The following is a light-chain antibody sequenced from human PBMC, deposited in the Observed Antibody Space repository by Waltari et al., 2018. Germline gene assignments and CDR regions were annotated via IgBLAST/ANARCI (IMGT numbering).Light chain of an antibody. CDR2: EGS. Sequence: QSALTQPASVSGSPGPSITISCTGTSSEVGSYNLVSWYQQHPGKAPKLMIYEGSKRPSGVSNRFSGSKSGNTASLTISGLQAEDEADYYCCSYAGSSTYVFGTGTKVTVL. V-gene: IGLV2-23*01. CDR3: CSYAGSSTYV. J-gene: IGLJ1*01. CDR1: SSEVGSYNL.